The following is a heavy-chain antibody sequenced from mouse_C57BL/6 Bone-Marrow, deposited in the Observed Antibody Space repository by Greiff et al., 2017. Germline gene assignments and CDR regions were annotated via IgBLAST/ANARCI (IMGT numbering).Heavy chain of an antibody. CDR1: GYTFTSYW. CDR3: ERPYYSNCWYFDV. D-gene: IGHD2-5*01. CDR2: IYPGSGST. V-gene: IGHV1-55*01. J-gene: IGHJ1*03. Sequence: VQLQQPGAELVKPGASVKMSCKASGYTFTSYWITWVKQRPGQGLEWIGDIYPGSGSTNYNEKFKSKATLTVDTSSSTAYMPLSSLASEDSAVYCCERPYYSNCWYFDVWGTGTTVTVSS.